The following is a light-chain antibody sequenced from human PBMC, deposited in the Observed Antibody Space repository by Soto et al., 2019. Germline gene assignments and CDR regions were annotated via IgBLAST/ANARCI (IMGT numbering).Light chain of an antibody. CDR3: QQANSFPRT. Sequence: DIQITQSPSSVSASVGDRVTSTCSASEAISNWLAWYQPKPGKAPKPLIYAATNLQTGVPSRVSGSGSGTDYTRTISTLPTEDFETDYCQQANSFPRTFGQGTKVEIK. CDR1: EAISNW. J-gene: IGKJ1*01. CDR2: AAT. V-gene: IGKV1D-12*01.